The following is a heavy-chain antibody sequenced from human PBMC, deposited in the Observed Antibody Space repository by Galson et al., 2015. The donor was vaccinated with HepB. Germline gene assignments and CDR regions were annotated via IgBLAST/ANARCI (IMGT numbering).Heavy chain of an antibody. Sequence: SLRLSCAASGFTFSTYSMHWVRQAPGKGLEWVSSISRGSSYIYYADSVEGRFTISRDNAKNSLYLQMNSLRAEDTAVYYCAREATMTSYYFDYWGQGTLVTVSS. V-gene: IGHV3-21*01. CDR3: AREATMTSYYFDY. CDR2: ISRGSSYI. D-gene: IGHD5-12*01. CDR1: GFTFSTYS. J-gene: IGHJ4*02.